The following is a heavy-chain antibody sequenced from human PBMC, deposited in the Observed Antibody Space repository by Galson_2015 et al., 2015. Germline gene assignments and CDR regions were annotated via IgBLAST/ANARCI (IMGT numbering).Heavy chain of an antibody. J-gene: IGHJ4*02. Sequence: SLRLSCAASGFTFSTYWMHWVRQAPGKGLVWVSRIKSDGSYTNYADSVKGRFTISRDNAKNTLYLQMNSLRAEDTAVYYCARGSGSYFFDYWGQGTLVTVSS. CDR3: ARGSGSYFFDY. CDR1: GFTFSTYW. V-gene: IGHV3-74*01. CDR2: IKSDGSYT. D-gene: IGHD1-26*01.